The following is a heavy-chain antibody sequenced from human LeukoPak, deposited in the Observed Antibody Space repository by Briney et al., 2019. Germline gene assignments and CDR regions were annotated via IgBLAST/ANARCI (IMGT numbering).Heavy chain of an antibody. D-gene: IGHD4-11*01. Sequence: SETLPLTCTVSGGSISGYYWSWIRQPAGKGLEWIGRFYPSGTTNYNPSLKSRVTMSLDTSKRQFSLKVRSVTASDTAVYYCARDDSPMTTVTTFAYWGQGTLVTVS. CDR1: GGSISGYY. V-gene: IGHV4-4*07. CDR2: FYPSGTT. CDR3: ARDDSPMTTVTTFAY. J-gene: IGHJ4*02.